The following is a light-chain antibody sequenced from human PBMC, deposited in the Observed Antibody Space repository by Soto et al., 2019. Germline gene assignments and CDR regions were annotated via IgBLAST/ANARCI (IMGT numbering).Light chain of an antibody. CDR1: QDISNY. Sequence: DIQMTQSPSSLSASVGDRVTITCQASQDISNYLNWYQQKPGKASKLLIYDASNLETGVPSRFSGSGSGTDFTFTISSLQPEDIATYYCQQYDNLPSLTFGGGTKVDIK. V-gene: IGKV1-33*01. CDR2: DAS. J-gene: IGKJ4*01. CDR3: QQYDNLPSLT.